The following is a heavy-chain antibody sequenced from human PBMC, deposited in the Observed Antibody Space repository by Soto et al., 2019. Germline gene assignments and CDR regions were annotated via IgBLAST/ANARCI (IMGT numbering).Heavy chain of an antibody. CDR2: IGRDGSEK. Sequence: GGSLRLSCAASGFIFSSYWMAWFRQAPGKGLEWVANIGRDGSEKHYEDSVKGRFTISRDNTKSSLSLQVNSLSAEDTAVYYCALSGLPGAFDFWGQGTVVTVSS. V-gene: IGHV3-7*05. CDR1: GFIFSSYW. D-gene: IGHD3-16*02. CDR3: ALSGLPGAFDF. J-gene: IGHJ4*02.